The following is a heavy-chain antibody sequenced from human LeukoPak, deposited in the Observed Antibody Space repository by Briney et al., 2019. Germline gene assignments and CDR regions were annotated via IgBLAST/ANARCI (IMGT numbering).Heavy chain of an antibody. V-gene: IGHV2-70*10. CDR3: ARINVDTAMVPYFDY. J-gene: IGHJ4*02. CDR1: GFSLSTSGMR. CDR2: IDWDDDK. D-gene: IGHD5-18*01. Sequence: SGPTLVNPTQTLTLTCTFSGFSLSTSGMRVSWIRQPPGKALEWFARIDWDDDKYCSTSLKTRLTISKATSKNQVVLTMTNMDPVDTATYYCARINVDTAMVPYFDYWGQGTLVTVSS.